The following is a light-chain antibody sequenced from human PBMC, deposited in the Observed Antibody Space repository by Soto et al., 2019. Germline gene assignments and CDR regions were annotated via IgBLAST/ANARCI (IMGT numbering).Light chain of an antibody. V-gene: IGKV3-20*01. CDR3: QRYGSSPGT. Sequence: EIVLTRSPGTLSLSPGERATLSCRASQSVSSSYLAWYQQKPGQAPRLLIYGASSRATGIPDRFSGSGSGTDFTLTISRLEPEDFAVYYCQRYGSSPGTFGQGTKVDIK. CDR2: GAS. CDR1: QSVSSSY. J-gene: IGKJ1*01.